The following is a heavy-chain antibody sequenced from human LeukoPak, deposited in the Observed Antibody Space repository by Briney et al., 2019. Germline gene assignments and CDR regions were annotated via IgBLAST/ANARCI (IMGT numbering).Heavy chain of an antibody. J-gene: IGHJ4*02. CDR3: VGRDNSVWNYFDY. CDR2: INYSRST. CDR1: GGSINSHY. Sequence: KSSETLSLTCTVSGGSINSHYWSWIRQPPGKGLEWLGDINYSRSTNYNPSLKSRVTISVDTSTNHLSLKLSSVLAADTAIYYCVGRDNSVWNYFDYWGQGILVTVSS. D-gene: IGHD1-1*01. V-gene: IGHV4-59*08.